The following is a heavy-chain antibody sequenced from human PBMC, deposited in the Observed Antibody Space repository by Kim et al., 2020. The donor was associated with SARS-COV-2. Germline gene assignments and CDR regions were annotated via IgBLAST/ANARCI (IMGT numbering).Heavy chain of an antibody. CDR3: ARYNYEGTGWLFGY. J-gene: IGHJ4*02. Sequence: GGSLRLSCAASGFTFSTYWMSWVRQAPGKGLEWVANINQDGSEKYYVGSVKGRFTISRDNAENSLYLQMNSLRAEDTAFYYCARYNYEGTGWLFGYWGQGTLVTVSS. CDR2: INQDGSEK. CDR1: GFTFSTYW. V-gene: IGHV3-7*03. D-gene: IGHD3-22*01.